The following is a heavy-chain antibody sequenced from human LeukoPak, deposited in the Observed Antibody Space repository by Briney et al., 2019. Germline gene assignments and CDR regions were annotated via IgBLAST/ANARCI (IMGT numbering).Heavy chain of an antibody. J-gene: IGHJ4*02. Sequence: GGSLRLSCAASGFTFSSYWMHWVRQAPGKGLVWVSRINTDGSSTSYADSVQGRFTISRDNSKNTLYLQMNSLRAEDTAVYYCAKDEATSGGGLASWGQGTLVTVSS. CDR1: GFTFSSYW. D-gene: IGHD3-16*01. CDR3: AKDEATSGGGLAS. CDR2: INTDGSST. V-gene: IGHV3-74*01.